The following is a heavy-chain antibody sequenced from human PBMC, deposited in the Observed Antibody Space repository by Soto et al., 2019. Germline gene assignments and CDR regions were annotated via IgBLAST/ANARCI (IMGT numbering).Heavy chain of an antibody. CDR1: GDSISSINW. D-gene: IGHD3-3*01. CDR2: VYHTGTT. V-gene: IGHV4-4*02. J-gene: IGHJ5*01. CDR3: ARSSGFLAISLLAP. Sequence: QVRLQESGPGLVKPSGTLSLTCDVSGDSISSINWWIWVRQPPGKGLQWIGEVYHTGTTNYKPSLQSRVTISVDKSQNHFSLNVTSVTAADTAVYDCARSSGFLAISLLAPWGQGALVTVSS.